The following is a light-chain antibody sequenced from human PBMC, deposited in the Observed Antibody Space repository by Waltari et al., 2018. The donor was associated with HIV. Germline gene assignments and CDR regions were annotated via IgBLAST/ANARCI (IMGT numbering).Light chain of an antibody. CDR2: LNSDGSH. Sequence: QVVLTQSPSASAPLGTSVNLTCTLNSGHSSSAIAGHQQQPEKGPRYLIKLNSDGSHSKGDGIPDRFSGSSSGSKRYLSISSLQSEDEADYYCQTWGTGGVFGGGTKLTVL. CDR1: SGHSSSA. J-gene: IGLJ3*02. CDR3: QTWGTGGV. V-gene: IGLV4-69*01.